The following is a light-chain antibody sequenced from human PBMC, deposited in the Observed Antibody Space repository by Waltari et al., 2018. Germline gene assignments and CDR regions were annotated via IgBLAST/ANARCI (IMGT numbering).Light chain of an antibody. CDR2: LGS. Sequence: DIVITQSPLSLPVTPGDPASLSCTSRQSLLHSDGYNYLAWYLQKPGQSPQLLIYLGSNRASGVPDRFSGSGSGTDFTLKISRLEAEDVGVYYCMQALQTPITFGQGTRLEIK. V-gene: IGKV2-28*01. J-gene: IGKJ5*01. CDR1: QSLLHSDGYNY. CDR3: MQALQTPIT.